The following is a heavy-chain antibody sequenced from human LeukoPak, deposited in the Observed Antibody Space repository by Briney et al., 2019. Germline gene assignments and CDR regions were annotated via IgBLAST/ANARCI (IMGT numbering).Heavy chain of an antibody. J-gene: IGHJ6*03. V-gene: IGHV4-34*01. D-gene: IGHD1-1*01. Sequence: SETLSLTCAVYGGSFSGYYWSWIRQPPGKGLEWIGEINHSGSTNYNPSLKGRVTISVDTSKNQFSLKLSSVTAADTAVYYCARDQTGPGYYYMDVWGKGTTVTVSS. CDR3: ARDQTGPGYYYMDV. CDR2: INHSGST. CDR1: GGSFSGYY.